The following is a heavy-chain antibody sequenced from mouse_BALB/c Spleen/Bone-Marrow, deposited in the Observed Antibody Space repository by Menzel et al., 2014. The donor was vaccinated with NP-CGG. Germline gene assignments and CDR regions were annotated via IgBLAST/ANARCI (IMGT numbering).Heavy chain of an antibody. CDR2: IYPGDGET. CDR1: GYPFSSYW. Sequence: QVQLQQSGAELVRPGSSVKISCKASGYPFSSYWMSWVKQRPGQGLEWIGQIYPGDGETNYNGKFKGKATLTADKSSSTAYMQLSSLTSEDSAVYFCARSGYGSNYDYWGQGTTLTVSS. CDR3: ARSGYGSNYDY. V-gene: IGHV1-80*01. D-gene: IGHD1-1*01. J-gene: IGHJ2*01.